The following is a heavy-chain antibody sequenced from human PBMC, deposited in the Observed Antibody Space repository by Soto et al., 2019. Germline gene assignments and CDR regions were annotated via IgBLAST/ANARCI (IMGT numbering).Heavy chain of an antibody. J-gene: IGHJ4*02. D-gene: IGHD5-18*01. CDR1: GGSISSSNW. CDR2: IYHSGST. V-gene: IGHV4-4*02. Sequence: SETLSLTCAVSGGSISSSNWWSWVRQPPGKGLEWIGEIYHSGSTNYNPSLKSRVTISVDKSKNQFSLKLGSVTAADTAVYYCARADVDTAMVIGYWGQGTLVTSPQ. CDR3: ARADVDTAMVIGY.